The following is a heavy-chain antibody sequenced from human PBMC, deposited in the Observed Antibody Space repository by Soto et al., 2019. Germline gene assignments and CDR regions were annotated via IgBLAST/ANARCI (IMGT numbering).Heavy chain of an antibody. CDR3: ARDPDGYSYGYNWFDP. V-gene: IGHV1-2*02. CDR2: INPNSGGT. CDR1: GYTFNTHG. J-gene: IGHJ5*02. D-gene: IGHD5-18*01. Sequence: GASVKVSCKTSGYTFNTHGINWVRQAPGQGLEWMGWINPNSGGTNYAQKFQGRVTMTRDTSISTAYMELSRLRSDDTAVYYCARDPDGYSYGYNWFDPWGQGTLVTVSS.